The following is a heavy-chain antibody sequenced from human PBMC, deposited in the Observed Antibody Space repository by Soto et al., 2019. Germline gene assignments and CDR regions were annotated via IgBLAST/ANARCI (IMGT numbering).Heavy chain of an antibody. CDR2: ISNNGDTA. J-gene: IGHJ4*02. CDR3: AKSRVFIGANVTLLDS. Sequence: EVQLLESGGGLVQPGGSLTLSCATSGFTFSSYAMVWVRQAAEKGLEWVASISNNGDTAYYADSVKGRFTISSGNSENTVYLQMTGLRADDTALYFCAKSRVFIGANVTLLDSWGQGTQVTVSS. V-gene: IGHV3-23*01. CDR1: GFTFSSYA.